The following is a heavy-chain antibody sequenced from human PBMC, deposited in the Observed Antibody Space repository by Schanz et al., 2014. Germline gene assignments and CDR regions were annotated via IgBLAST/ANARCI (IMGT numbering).Heavy chain of an antibody. CDR2: IWYDGSNK. V-gene: IGHV3-30*02. CDR3: ARDRGYCSGGSCLTFDY. Sequence: VQLVESGGGLVKPGGSLRLSCAASGFTFSSYSMNWVRQAPGKGLEWVAFIWYDGSNKYYADSVKGRFTISRDNSKNTLYLQMNTLRAEDTAVYYCARDRGYCSGGSCLTFDYWGQGTLVTVSS. D-gene: IGHD2-15*01. J-gene: IGHJ4*02. CDR1: GFTFSSYS.